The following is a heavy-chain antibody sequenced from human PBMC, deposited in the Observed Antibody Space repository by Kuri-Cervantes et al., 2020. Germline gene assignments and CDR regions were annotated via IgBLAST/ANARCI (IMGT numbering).Heavy chain of an antibody. V-gene: IGHV1-69*06. CDR1: GGTFSSYA. J-gene: IGHJ6*03. Sequence: SVKVSCKASGGTFSSYAVSWVRQAPGQGLEWMGGIIPIFGPANYAQKFQGRVTITADKSTSTAYMELSSLRSEDTAVYFCARAIGYYDSGKVKYYYYYMDVWGKGTTVTVSS. CDR3: ARAIGYYDSGKVKYYYYYMDV. D-gene: IGHD3-10*01. CDR2: IIPIFGPA.